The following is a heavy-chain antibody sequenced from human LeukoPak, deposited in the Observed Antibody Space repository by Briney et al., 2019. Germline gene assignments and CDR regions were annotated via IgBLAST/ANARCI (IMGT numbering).Heavy chain of an antibody. CDR3: ARIGYSSSSNDY. D-gene: IGHD6-6*01. CDR2: IKQDASVK. CDR1: GFTFSSYA. J-gene: IGHJ4*02. V-gene: IGHV3-7*01. Sequence: GGSLRLSCAASGFTFSSYAMSWVRQAPGKGLEWVANIKQDASVKYYVDSVKGRFTISRDNAKNSLYLQMNSLRAEDTAVYYCARIGYSSSSNDYWGQGTLVIVSS.